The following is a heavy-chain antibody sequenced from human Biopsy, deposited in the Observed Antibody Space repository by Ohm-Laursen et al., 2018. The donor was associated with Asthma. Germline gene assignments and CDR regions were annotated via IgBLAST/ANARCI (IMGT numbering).Heavy chain of an antibody. CDR1: GGTFNTYV. D-gene: IGHD2-2*01. V-gene: IGHV1-69*13. CDR2: INSVFGTT. Sequence: ASVKVSCKSLGGTFNTYVIGWVRQAPGKGLEWMGGINSVFGTTTYPQKFQDRVTITADDSASTVYMELSSLRSEDTAVYYCARKAGSCISRTCYSLDFWGQGTLVTVSS. CDR3: ARKAGSCISRTCYSLDF. J-gene: IGHJ4*02.